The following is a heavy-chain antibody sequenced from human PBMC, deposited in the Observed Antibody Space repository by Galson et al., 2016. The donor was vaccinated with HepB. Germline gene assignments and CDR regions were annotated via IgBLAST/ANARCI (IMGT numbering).Heavy chain of an antibody. CDR2: IIPNFGTV. CDR3: ARGGSGIVVVTATSGAFDV. Sequence: SCKAPGDRFRNFAISWVRQAPGQGLEWMGEIIPNFGTVKYAQKFQGRVTITADDFTSTAHMEITSLRSEDTAVYYCARGGSGIVVVTATSGAFDVWGQGTMVTVSS. D-gene: IGHD2-21*02. V-gene: IGHV1-69*01. J-gene: IGHJ3*01. CDR1: GDRFRNFA.